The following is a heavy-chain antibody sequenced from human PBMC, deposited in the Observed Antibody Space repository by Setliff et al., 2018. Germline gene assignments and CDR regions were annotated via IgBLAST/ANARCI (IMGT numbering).Heavy chain of an antibody. D-gene: IGHD3-3*01. CDR2: IYHSGST. CDR3: ARSPITIFGVVLHPLDY. J-gene: IGHJ4*02. CDR1: GGSISSSNW. Sequence: SETLSLTCAVSGGSISSSNWWSWVRQPPGKGLEWIGEIYHSGSTNYNPSLESRVTISVDTSKNQFSLKLSSVTAADTAVYYCARSPITIFGVVLHPLDYWGQGTLVTVSS. V-gene: IGHV4-4*02.